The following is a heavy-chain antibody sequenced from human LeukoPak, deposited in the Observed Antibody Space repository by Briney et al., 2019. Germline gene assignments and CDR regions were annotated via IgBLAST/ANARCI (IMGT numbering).Heavy chain of an antibody. D-gene: IGHD2-15*01. CDR1: GGSISSYY. CDR3: ARERPSLRYCSGGSCLGHMDV. Sequence: SETLSLTCTVSGGSISSYYWSWIQQPPRQELEGLGYIYYSGSTNYNPSLKSRVTISVDTSKNQFSLKLSSVTAADTAVYYCARERPSLRYCSGGSCLGHMDVWGKGTTVTVSS. V-gene: IGHV4-59*01. CDR2: IYYSGST. J-gene: IGHJ6*03.